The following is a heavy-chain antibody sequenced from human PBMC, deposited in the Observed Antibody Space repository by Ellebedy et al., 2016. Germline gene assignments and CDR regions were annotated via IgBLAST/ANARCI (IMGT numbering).Heavy chain of an antibody. J-gene: IGHJ4*02. Sequence: GGSLRLXXAASGFTFSSYWMSWVRQAPGKGLEWLANIKQDGSVQFYVDSVKGRFTISRDNAKNSLYLQMGSLRAEDTAVYYCARDHPGERRINDFWGQGTLVTVSS. CDR3: ARDHPGERRINDF. V-gene: IGHV3-7*01. CDR1: GFTFSSYW. CDR2: IKQDGSVQ.